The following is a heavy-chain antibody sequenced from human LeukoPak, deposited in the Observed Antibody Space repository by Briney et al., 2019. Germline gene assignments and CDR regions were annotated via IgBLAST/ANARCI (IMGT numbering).Heavy chain of an antibody. D-gene: IGHD6-13*01. CDR3: ARSLGIAAAGNDY. CDR2: MNPSSGNT. Sequence: ASVKVSCKASGYTFTSYDINWVRQATGQGLEWMGWMNPSSGNTGYAQKFQGRVIMTRNTSISTAYMELSSLRSEDTAVYYCARSLGIAAAGNDYWGQGTLVTVSS. V-gene: IGHV1-8*01. J-gene: IGHJ4*02. CDR1: GYTFTSYD.